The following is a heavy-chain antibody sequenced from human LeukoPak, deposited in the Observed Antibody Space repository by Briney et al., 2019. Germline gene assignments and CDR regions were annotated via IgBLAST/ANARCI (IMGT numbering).Heavy chain of an antibody. D-gene: IGHD2-15*01. J-gene: IGHJ4*02. CDR1: GFTFSSYS. Sequence: GGSLRLSCAASGFTFSSYSMNWVRQAPGKGLEWVSSIGSSSGYIYYADSVKGRFTISRDNAKNSLYLQMNSLRAEDTAVYYCARDRHCSGGSCYTYYFDYWGQGTLVTVSS. CDR3: ARDRHCSGGSCYTYYFDY. CDR2: IGSSSGYI. V-gene: IGHV3-21*01.